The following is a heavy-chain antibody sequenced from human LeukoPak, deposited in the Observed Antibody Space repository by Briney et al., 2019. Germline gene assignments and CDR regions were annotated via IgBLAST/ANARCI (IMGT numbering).Heavy chain of an antibody. Sequence: GGSLRLSCAVSGFTPSDSWMSWVSQAPGKGLEWVANMNQDGSAKDYVDSVKGRFTISRDNARNSLYLQMSSLRAEDTAVYYCATYTHWVAGDVWGQGTTVTVSS. CDR3: ATYTHWVAGDV. CDR1: GFTPSDSW. J-gene: IGHJ6*02. V-gene: IGHV3-7*01. CDR2: MNQDGSAK. D-gene: IGHD3-16*01.